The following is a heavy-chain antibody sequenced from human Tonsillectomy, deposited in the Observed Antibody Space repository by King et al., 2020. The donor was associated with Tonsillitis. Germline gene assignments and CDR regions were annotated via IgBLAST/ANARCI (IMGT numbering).Heavy chain of an antibody. CDR1: RFTFSSYG. D-gene: IGHD4-23*01. CDR3: VKSYGGNSHGLDY. CDR2: ISYDGNTK. Sequence: VQLVESWGGVVQPGRSLRLSCAASRFTFSSYGMHWVRQAPGKGLEGVAVISYDGNTKDYEDSVKGRLTISRENSKNTLYMQLNSLRAEDTTVYYCVKSYGGNSHGLDYWGQGTLVTVSS. V-gene: IGHV3-30*18. J-gene: IGHJ4*02.